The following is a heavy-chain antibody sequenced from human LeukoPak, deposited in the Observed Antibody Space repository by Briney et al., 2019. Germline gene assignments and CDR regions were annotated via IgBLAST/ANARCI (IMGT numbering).Heavy chain of an antibody. J-gene: IGHJ4*02. CDR1: GGSISSDGYY. CDR2: LYTSGTT. V-gene: IGHV4-61*02. CDR3: ARDPYSSSLVGS. D-gene: IGHD6-13*01. Sequence: SETLSLTCTVSGGSISSDGYYWNWIRQPAGKGLEWIGRLYTSGTTDYNPSLKSRVAISVDTSKNQFSLKLSSVTAADTAVYYCARDPYSSSLVGSWGQGTLVTVSS.